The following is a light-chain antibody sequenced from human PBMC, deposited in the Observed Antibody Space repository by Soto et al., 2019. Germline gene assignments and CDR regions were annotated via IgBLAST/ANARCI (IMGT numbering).Light chain of an antibody. Sequence: QSALTQPPSASGSPGQSVTISCTGTSSDVGGYKYVSWYQQHPGKVPKLIIYGVSNRPSGVSNRFSGSKSGNTAFLTISGLQPEDEADYYCSSFTGTTTLDVFGTGTKLTVL. J-gene: IGLJ1*01. CDR1: SSDVGGYKY. CDR2: GVS. CDR3: SSFTGTTTLDV. V-gene: IGLV2-14*03.